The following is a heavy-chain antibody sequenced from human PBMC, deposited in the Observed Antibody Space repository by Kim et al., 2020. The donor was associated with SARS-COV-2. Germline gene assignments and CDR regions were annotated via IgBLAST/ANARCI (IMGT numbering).Heavy chain of an antibody. CDR2: ITDDGTNT. Sequence: GGSLRLSCAASGFTFSSYWMHWVRQAPGKGLVWVSYITDDGTNTNYADSVKGRFSISRDNAKNTLFLQMNSLRADDTAVYYCARGGIGSFDYWGQGTLVTVSS. CDR1: GFTFSSYW. CDR3: ARGGIGSFDY. J-gene: IGHJ4*02. D-gene: IGHD3-10*01. V-gene: IGHV3-74*01.